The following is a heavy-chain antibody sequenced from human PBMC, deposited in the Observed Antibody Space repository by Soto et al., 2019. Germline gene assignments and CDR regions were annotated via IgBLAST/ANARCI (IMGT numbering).Heavy chain of an antibody. CDR1: GGSISSGAYS. CDR2: IYHSGST. D-gene: IGHD6-13*01. CDR3: ARLVWGSSWFYFDY. Sequence: SETLSLTCAVSGGSISSGAYSWSWIRQPPGKGLEWVGYIYHSGSTYYNPSLKSRVTISVDTSKNQFSLKLSSVTAADTAVYYCARLVWGSSWFYFDYWGQGTLVTV. V-gene: IGHV4-30-2*01. J-gene: IGHJ4*02.